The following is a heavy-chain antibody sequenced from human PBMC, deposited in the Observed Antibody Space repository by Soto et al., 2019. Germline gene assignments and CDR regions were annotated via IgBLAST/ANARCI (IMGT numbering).Heavy chain of an antibody. CDR2: ISGYNGDT. D-gene: IGHD6-6*01. V-gene: IGHV1-18*04. CDR1: GYTFTSYG. J-gene: IGHJ5*02. Sequence: VQLVQSGAEVKKPGASVKVSCKASGYTFTSYGISWVRQAPGQGLEWMGWISGYNGDTNYAQKLQGRVTMTTDTSTNTAYMELSSLRSEDTAVYYCARDGLGYSSSRGWFDPWGQGTLVTVSS. CDR3: ARDGLGYSSSRGWFDP.